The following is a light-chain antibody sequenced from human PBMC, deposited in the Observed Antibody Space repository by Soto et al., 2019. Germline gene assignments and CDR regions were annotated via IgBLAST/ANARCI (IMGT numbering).Light chain of an antibody. Sequence: IFMTQSPSTPFFSPGERITLSLRASQSVSSNLAWYQQKPGQAPRLLIFGASSRATGIPDRFSGNGSGTDFTLTISRLEPEDFAVYYCHQYGSSPRTFGEGTKVDIK. CDR1: QSVSSN. J-gene: IGKJ1*01. V-gene: IGKV3-20*01. CDR3: HQYGSSPRT. CDR2: GAS.